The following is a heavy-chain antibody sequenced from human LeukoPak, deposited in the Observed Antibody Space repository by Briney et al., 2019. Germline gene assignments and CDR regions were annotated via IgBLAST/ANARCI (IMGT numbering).Heavy chain of an antibody. CDR3: ARARGIAVAGTYALGFDY. CDR2: ISSSSSYI. CDR1: GFTFSSYS. J-gene: IGHJ4*02. Sequence: GGSLRLSCAASGFTFSSYSMNWVRQAPGKGLEWVSSISSSSSYIYYADSVKGRFTISRDNAENSLYLQMNSLRAEDTAVYYCARARGIAVAGTYALGFDYWGQGTLVTVSS. D-gene: IGHD6-19*01. V-gene: IGHV3-21*01.